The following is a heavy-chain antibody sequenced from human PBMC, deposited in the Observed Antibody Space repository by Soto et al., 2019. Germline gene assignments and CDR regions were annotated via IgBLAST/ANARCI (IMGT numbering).Heavy chain of an antibody. CDR3: ASSDMAFGGVIAQANY. CDR2: ISSSSSYI. CDR1: GFTFSRYS. V-gene: IGHV3-21*01. Sequence: GGSLRLSCAASGFTFSRYSMNWVRQAPGKGLEWVSSISSSSSYIYYADSVKGRFTISRDNAKNSLYLQMNSLRAEDTAVYYCASSDMAFGGVIAQANYWGQGTLVTVSS. J-gene: IGHJ4*02. D-gene: IGHD3-16*02.